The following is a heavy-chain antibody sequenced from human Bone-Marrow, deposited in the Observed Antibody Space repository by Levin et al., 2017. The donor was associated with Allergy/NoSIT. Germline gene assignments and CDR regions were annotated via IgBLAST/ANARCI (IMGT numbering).Heavy chain of an antibody. CDR3: ARDLYDFNP. J-gene: IGHJ5*02. CDR1: GFTFSSYS. V-gene: IGHV3-21*01. D-gene: IGHD3-3*01. Sequence: LSLTCAASGFTFSSYSMNWVRQAPGKGLEWVSIIGGGSTSIYYADSVKGRFTISRDNAKNSLYLQMNSLRAEDTAVYYCARDLYDFNPWGQGTLVTVSP. CDR2: IGGGSTSI.